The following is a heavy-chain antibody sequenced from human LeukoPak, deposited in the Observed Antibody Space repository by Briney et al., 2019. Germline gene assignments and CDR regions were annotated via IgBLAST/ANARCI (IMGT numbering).Heavy chain of an antibody. V-gene: IGHV4-34*01. D-gene: IGHD1-26*01. CDR3: ASEVGATRGFDY. CDR1: GGSFSGYY. CDR2: INHSGST. Sequence: SETLSLTCAVYGGSFSGYYWSWIRQPPGKGLEWIGEINHSGSTNYNPSLKSRVTISVDTSKNQFSLKLSSVTAADTAVYYCASEVGATRGFDYWGQGTLVTVSS. J-gene: IGHJ4*02.